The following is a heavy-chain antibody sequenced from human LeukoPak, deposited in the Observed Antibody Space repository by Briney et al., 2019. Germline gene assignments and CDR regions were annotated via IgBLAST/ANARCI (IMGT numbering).Heavy chain of an antibody. CDR3: ARGLSGWTFYFDY. D-gene: IGHD6-19*01. CDR1: GFTFSSYW. V-gene: IGHV3-7*01. CDR2: IKQDGSEK. Sequence: GGSLRLSCAASGFTFSSYWMSWVRQAPGKGLEWVANIKQDGSEKYYVDSVKGRFTISRDNAKNSLYLQMNSLRAEDTAVYYCARGLSGWTFYFDYWGQGTLVTVSS. J-gene: IGHJ4*02.